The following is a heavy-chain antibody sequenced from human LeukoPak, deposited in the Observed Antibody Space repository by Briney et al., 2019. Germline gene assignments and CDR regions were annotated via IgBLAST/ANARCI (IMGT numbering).Heavy chain of an antibody. CDR1: GFTFSDYY. V-gene: IGHV3-11*04. Sequence: PGGSLRLSCAASGFTFSDYYMSWIRQAPGKGLEWVSYISSSGSTICYADSVKGRFTISRDNAKNSLYLQMNSLRADDTAVYYCATHGDDIVVVPAAIDYWGQGTLVTVSS. J-gene: IGHJ4*02. CDR2: ISSSGSTI. D-gene: IGHD2-2*01. CDR3: ATHGDDIVVVPAAIDY.